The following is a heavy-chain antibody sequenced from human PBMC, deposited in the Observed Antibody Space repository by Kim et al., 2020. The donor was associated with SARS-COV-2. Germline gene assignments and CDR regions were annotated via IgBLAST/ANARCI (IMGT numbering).Heavy chain of an antibody. D-gene: IGHD1-26*01. Sequence: NFNPSLESRVTISIDTAKNQFSLGLTSVTTADTGMYYCARYRAWGTGFDSWGQGILVIVS. J-gene: IGHJ4*02. V-gene: IGHV4-59*10. CDR3: ARYRAWGTGFDS.